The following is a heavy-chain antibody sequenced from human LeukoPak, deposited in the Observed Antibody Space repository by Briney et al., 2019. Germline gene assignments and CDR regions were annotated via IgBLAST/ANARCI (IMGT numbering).Heavy chain of an antibody. D-gene: IGHD5-18*01. Sequence: SETLSLTCTVSGGSISSYYWSWIRQPPGKGLEWIGYIYYSGSTNYNPSLKSRVTISVDTSKNQFSLKLRSVTAADTAVYYCARVNTAMVPSIDYWGQGTLVTVSS. CDR2: IYYSGST. V-gene: IGHV4-59*01. J-gene: IGHJ4*02. CDR1: GGSISSYY. CDR3: ARVNTAMVPSIDY.